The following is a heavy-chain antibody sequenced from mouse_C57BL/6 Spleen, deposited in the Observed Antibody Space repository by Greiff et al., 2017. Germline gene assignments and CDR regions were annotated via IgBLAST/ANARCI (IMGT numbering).Heavy chain of an antibody. Sequence: QVQLQQSGAELVRPGASVKLSCKASGYTFTDYYINWVKQRPGQGLEWIARIYPGNGTTYYNEKFKGKATLTAEKSSSTAYMQHSSLTSVDSAVYFCASSDDYDEDYYAMDYWGQGTSVTVSS. J-gene: IGHJ4*01. V-gene: IGHV1-76*01. D-gene: IGHD2-4*01. CDR3: ASSDDYDEDYYAMDY. CDR1: GYTFTDYY. CDR2: IYPGNGTT.